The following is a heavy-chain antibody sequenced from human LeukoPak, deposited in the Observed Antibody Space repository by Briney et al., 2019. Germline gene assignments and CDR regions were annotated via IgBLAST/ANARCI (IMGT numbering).Heavy chain of an antibody. Sequence: ASVNVSCKASGYTFTSYAIHWVRQAPGQRLEWMGWISAGNGNTKYSQNFQGRVTFISNTSATTAFMELSSLRSEDAAVYYCARDSGSGNNDYWGQGTLVTVSS. D-gene: IGHD1-26*01. CDR1: GYTFTSYA. CDR2: ISAGNGNT. CDR3: ARDSGSGNNDY. J-gene: IGHJ4*02. V-gene: IGHV1-3*01.